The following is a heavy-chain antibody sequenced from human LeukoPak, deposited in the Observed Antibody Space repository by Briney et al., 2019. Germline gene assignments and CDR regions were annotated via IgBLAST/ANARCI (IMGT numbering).Heavy chain of an antibody. D-gene: IGHD6-19*01. Sequence: ASVRVSCKASGYTFTSYGISWVRQAPGQGLEWMGWISAYNGNTLYAQKLQGRVTMTTDTSTSTAYMELRSLRSDDTAVYHCARPIAVAGSEDAFDIWGQGTMVTVSS. V-gene: IGHV1-18*01. J-gene: IGHJ3*02. CDR1: GYTFTSYG. CDR2: ISAYNGNT. CDR3: ARPIAVAGSEDAFDI.